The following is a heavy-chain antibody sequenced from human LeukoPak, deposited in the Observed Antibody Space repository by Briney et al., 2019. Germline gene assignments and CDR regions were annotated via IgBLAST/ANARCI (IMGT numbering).Heavy chain of an antibody. J-gene: IGHJ5*02. D-gene: IGHD2-15*01. CDR1: GGSISSGDYY. V-gene: IGHV4-30-4*01. CDR3: AREISSGGTNWFDP. Sequence: SETLSLTCTVSGGSISSGDYYWSWLRQPPGKGLEWIGYIYYSGSTYYNPSLKSRVTISVDTSKNQFSLKLSSVTAADTAVYYCAREISSGGTNWFDPWGQEPWSPSPQ. CDR2: IYYSGST.